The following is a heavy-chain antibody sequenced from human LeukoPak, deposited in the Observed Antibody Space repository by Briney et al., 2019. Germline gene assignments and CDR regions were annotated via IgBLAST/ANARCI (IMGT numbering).Heavy chain of an antibody. CDR1: GFTFSSYA. V-gene: IGHV3-23*01. CDR2: ISGSGGST. J-gene: IGHJ4*02. Sequence: EGSLRLSCAASGFTFSSYAMSWVRQAPGKGLEWVSAISGSGGSTYYADSVKGRFTISRDNSKNTLYLQMNSLRAEDTAVYYCARAADMVRGGNFDYWGQGTLVTVSS. D-gene: IGHD3-10*01. CDR3: ARAADMVRGGNFDY.